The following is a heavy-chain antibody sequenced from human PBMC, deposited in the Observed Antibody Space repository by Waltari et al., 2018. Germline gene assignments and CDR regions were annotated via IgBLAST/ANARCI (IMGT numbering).Heavy chain of an antibody. D-gene: IGHD2-2*01. V-gene: IGHV4-61*02. CDR2: IYTSGST. CDR1: GGSISSGSYY. J-gene: IGHJ5*02. CDR3: ARGPGRYCSSTSCYPSWFDP. Sequence: QVQLQESGPGLVKPSQTLSLTCTVSGGSISSGSYYWSWIRQPAGKGLEWIGRIYTSGSTNYNPSLKSRVTISVDTSKNQFSLKLSSVTAADTAVYYCARGPGRYCSSTSCYPSWFDPWGQGTLVTVSS.